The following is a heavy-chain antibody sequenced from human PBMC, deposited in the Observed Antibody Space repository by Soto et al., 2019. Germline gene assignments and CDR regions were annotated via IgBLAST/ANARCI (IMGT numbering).Heavy chain of an antibody. D-gene: IGHD3-22*01. V-gene: IGHV3-9*01. J-gene: IGHJ3*02. CDR2: ISWNSATL. Sequence: EVPLEQSGGGLVQPGRSLRLSCVASGFTIEDYAMHWVRQVPGKGLEWLSGISWNSATLHYADSVKGRFTVSRDNAKKSLYLQMISLRPEDTGLNYCVKDTSVITGAIAFDIWGQGTMVTVSS. CDR3: VKDTSVITGAIAFDI. CDR1: GFTIEDYA.